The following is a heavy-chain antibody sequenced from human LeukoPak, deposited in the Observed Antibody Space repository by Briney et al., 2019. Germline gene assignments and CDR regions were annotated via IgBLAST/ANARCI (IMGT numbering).Heavy chain of an antibody. CDR2: ISAYNGNT. CDR3: ARGGDGYNWGYYYYYMDV. V-gene: IGHV1-18*01. D-gene: IGHD5-24*01. CDR1: GYTFTSYG. J-gene: IGHJ6*03. Sequence: ASVKVSCKASGYTFTSYGISWVRQAPGQGLDWMGWISAYNGNTNYAQKLQGIVTMTTDTSTSTAYMELRSLRSDDTAVYYCARGGDGYNWGYYYYYMDVWGKGTTVTVSS.